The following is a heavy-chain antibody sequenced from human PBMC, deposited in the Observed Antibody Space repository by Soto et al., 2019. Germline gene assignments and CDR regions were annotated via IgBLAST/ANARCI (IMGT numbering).Heavy chain of an antibody. CDR2: IYHSGST. CDR1: GGSISSGGYS. CDR3: ARSYGYITCHWFDP. V-gene: IGHV4-30-2*01. D-gene: IGHD5-18*01. Sequence: QLQLQESVSGLVKPSQTLSLTCAVSGGSISSGGYSWSWIRQPPGKGLEWIGYIYHSGSTYYNPSLKSRASRFLDRSKNQFSLRLSSVADSDTAVYSWARSYGYITCHWFDPWCHVNLVNVSA. J-gene: IGHJ5*02.